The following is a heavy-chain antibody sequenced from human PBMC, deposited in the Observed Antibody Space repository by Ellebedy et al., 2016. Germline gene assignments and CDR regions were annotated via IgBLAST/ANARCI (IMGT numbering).Heavy chain of an antibody. J-gene: IGHJ4*02. V-gene: IGHV4-39*01. D-gene: IGHD2-15*01. CDR3: ARHPARYCSGGSCYPWAG. CDR1: GGSISSSSYY. Sequence: SETLSLTCTVSGGSISSSSYYWGWIRQPPGKGLEWIGSIYYSGSTYYNPSLKSRVTISVDTSKNQFSLKLSSVTAADTAVYYCARHPARYCSGGSCYPWAGWGQGTLVTVFS. CDR2: IYYSGST.